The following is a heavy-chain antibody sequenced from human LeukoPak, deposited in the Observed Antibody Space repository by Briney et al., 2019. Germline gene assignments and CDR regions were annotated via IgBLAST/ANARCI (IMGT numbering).Heavy chain of an antibody. CDR2: IYYSGST. CDR1: GGSISSNGYY. D-gene: IGHD2-21*01. J-gene: IGHJ6*02. V-gene: IGHV4-39*07. Sequence: PSETLSLTCTVSGGSISSNGYYWGWIRQPPGKGLEWIGSIYYSGSTFYNPSLKSRVTISVDTSKNQFSLKLSSVTAADTAVYYCVARMDVWGQGTTVTVSS. CDR3: VARMDV.